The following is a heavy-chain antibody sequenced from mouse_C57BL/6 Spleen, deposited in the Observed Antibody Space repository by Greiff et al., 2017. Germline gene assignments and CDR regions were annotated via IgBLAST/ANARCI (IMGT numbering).Heavy chain of an antibody. J-gene: IGHJ3*01. Sequence: EVMLVESGGGLVKPGGSLKLSCAASGFTFSSYALSWVRQPPEKRLEWVATISDGGSYTYYPDTVKGRFPISRDNAKNNLYLQMSHLKSEDTAMYYCARGGYGGWCAYWGQGTLGTVSA. D-gene: IGHD3-1*01. CDR2: ISDGGSYT. V-gene: IGHV5-4*03. CDR3: ARGGYGGWCAY. CDR1: GFTFSSYA.